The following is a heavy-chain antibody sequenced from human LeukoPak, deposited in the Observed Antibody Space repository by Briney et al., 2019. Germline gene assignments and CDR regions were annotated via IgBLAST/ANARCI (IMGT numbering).Heavy chain of an antibody. CDR3: AKDRAYSYGTYFDY. D-gene: IGHD5-18*01. J-gene: IGHJ4*02. V-gene: IGHV3-23*01. CDR1: GFTVSSNY. Sequence: GGSLRLSCAASGFTVSSNYMSWVRQAPGKGLEWVSAISGSGGSTYYADSVKGRFTISRDNSKNTLYLQMNSLRAEDTAVYYCAKDRAYSYGTYFDYWGQGTLVTVSS. CDR2: ISGSGGST.